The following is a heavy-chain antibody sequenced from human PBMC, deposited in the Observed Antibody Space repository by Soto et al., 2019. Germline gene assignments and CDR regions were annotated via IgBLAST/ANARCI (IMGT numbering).Heavy chain of an antibody. CDR3: AKDRSWGSGYGMDV. Sequence: GGSLRLSCAASGFTFISYAMTWVRQAPGKGPEWVSAISGSGGSTYYADSVKGRFTISRDNSKNTLSLQMDSLRAEDTAVYYCAKDRSWGSGYGMDVWGQGTTVTVSS. D-gene: IGHD3-10*01. CDR2: ISGSGGST. J-gene: IGHJ6*02. CDR1: GFTFISYA. V-gene: IGHV3-23*01.